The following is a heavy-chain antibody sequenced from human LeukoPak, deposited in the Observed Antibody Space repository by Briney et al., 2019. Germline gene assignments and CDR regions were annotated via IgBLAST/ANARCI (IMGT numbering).Heavy chain of an antibody. J-gene: IGHJ3*02. Sequence: GASVKVSCKASGGTFSSYAISWVRQAPGQGLEWMGGIIPIFGTANYAQKFQGRVTITADKSTSTAYMELSSLRSEDTAVYYCARVIRSGSYYLAFDIWGQGTMVTVSS. D-gene: IGHD1-26*01. CDR3: ARVIRSGSYYLAFDI. CDR1: GGTFSSYA. CDR2: IIPIFGTA. V-gene: IGHV1-69*06.